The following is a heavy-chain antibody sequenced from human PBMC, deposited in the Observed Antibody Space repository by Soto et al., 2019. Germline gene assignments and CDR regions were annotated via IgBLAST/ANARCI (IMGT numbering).Heavy chain of an antibody. CDR3: AHRGVATTTFDY. Sequence: QITLKESGPTLVKPTQSLTLTCTFSGCSLSTSGVGVGWMRQPPGKALEWLALIYWDDDKRYSPSLKTRLTITKDTSKNQVVLTLTNLDPVDTATYSCAHRGVATTTFDYWGQGALVTFPS. J-gene: IGHJ4*02. V-gene: IGHV2-5*02. CDR2: IYWDDDK. CDR1: GCSLSTSGVG. D-gene: IGHD5-12*01.